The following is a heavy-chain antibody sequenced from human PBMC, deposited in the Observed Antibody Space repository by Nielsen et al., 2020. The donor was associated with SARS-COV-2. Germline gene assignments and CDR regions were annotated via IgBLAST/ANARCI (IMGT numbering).Heavy chain of an antibody. V-gene: IGHV3-48*01. CDR1: GFTFSSYS. Sequence: GESLKISCAASGFTFSSYSMNWVRQAPGKGLEWVSYISSSSSTIYYADSVKGRFTISRDNAKNSLYLQMNSLKTEDTAVYYCTRSITMIERWYFDLWGRGTLVTVSS. J-gene: IGHJ2*01. CDR3: TRSITMIERWYFDL. D-gene: IGHD3-22*01. CDR2: ISSSSSTI.